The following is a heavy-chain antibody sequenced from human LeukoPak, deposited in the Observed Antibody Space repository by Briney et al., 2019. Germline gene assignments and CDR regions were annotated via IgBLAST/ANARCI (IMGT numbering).Heavy chain of an antibody. CDR1: GFTFSSYA. D-gene: IGHD3-22*01. CDR2: ISGSGGST. CDR3: ASLSGGGGLYSSGYQGNDAFDI. J-gene: IGHJ3*02. Sequence: PGGSLRLSCAASGFTFSSYAMSWVRQAPGKGLEWVSAISGSGGSTYYADSVKGRFTISRDNSKNTLYLQMNSLRAEDTAVYYCASLSGGGGLYSSGYQGNDAFDIWGQGTMVTVSS. V-gene: IGHV3-23*01.